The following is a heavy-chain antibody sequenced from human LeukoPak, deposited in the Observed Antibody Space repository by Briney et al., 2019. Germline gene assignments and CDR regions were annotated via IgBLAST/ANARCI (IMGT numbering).Heavy chain of an antibody. Sequence: ASVKVSCKASGYTFTGYYMHWVRQAPGQGLEWMGWINPNSGGTNYAQKFQGWVTMTRDTSISTAYMELSRLRSDDTAVYYCARAYDILTGYYNDFDIWGQGTMVTVSS. CDR2: INPNSGGT. CDR3: ARAYDILTGYYNDFDI. J-gene: IGHJ3*02. D-gene: IGHD3-9*01. V-gene: IGHV1-2*04. CDR1: GYTFTGYY.